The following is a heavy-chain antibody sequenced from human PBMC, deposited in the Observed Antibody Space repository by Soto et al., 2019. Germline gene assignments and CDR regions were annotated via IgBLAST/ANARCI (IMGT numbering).Heavy chain of an antibody. CDR2: IYYSGST. V-gene: IGHV4-59*01. CDR3: ASSLLRTTENWFDP. J-gene: IGHJ5*02. CDR1: GGSISSYY. Sequence: NPSETLSLTCTVSGGSISSYYWSWIRQPPGKGLEWIGYIYYSGSTNYNPSLKSRVTITVDTSKNQFSLKLSSVTAADTAVYYCASSLLRTTENWFDPWGQGTLVTVSS. D-gene: IGHD1-1*01.